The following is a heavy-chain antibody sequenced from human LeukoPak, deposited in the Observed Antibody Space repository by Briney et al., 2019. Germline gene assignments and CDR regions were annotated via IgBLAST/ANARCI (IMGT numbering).Heavy chain of an antibody. D-gene: IGHD1-26*01. V-gene: IGHV3-23*01. CDR1: GFTFSTYT. CDR2: ISSSGSVT. J-gene: IGHJ3*01. CDR3: AKYCRTSYYDPFDV. Sequence: GGSLRLSCAASGFTFSTYTMGWVRQAPGKGLEWVSSISSSGSVTDYAASVQGRFTISRDNSENTLSLQMNSLRAEDTAIYYCAKYCRTSYYDPFDVWGQGTMVTVSS.